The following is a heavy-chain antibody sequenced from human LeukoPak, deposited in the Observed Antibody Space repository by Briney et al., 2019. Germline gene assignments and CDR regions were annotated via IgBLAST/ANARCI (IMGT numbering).Heavy chain of an antibody. CDR3: ARFGEPTTRANWFDP. V-gene: IGHV3-21*01. D-gene: IGHD3-10*01. CDR1: GFTFSSYS. CDR2: ISSSSSYI. Sequence: GGSLRLSCAASGFTFSSYSMNWVRQAPGKGLEWVSSISSSSSYIYYADSVKGRFTISRDDAKNSLYLQMNSLRAEDTAVYYCARFGEPTTRANWFDPWGQGTLVTVSS. J-gene: IGHJ5*02.